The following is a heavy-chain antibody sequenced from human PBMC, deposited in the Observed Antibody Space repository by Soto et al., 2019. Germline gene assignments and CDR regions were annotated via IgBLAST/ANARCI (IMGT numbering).Heavy chain of an antibody. J-gene: IGHJ6*02. D-gene: IGHD6-6*01. CDR2: IDPSDSYT. V-gene: IGHV5-10-1*01. Sequence: LGGALKISCKGSGYSFAGYWITWVRQKPGKGLEWMGRIDPSDSYTNYSPSFQGHVTISADKSISTAYLQWSSLKASDTAMYYCARPNIAARPNHYYGMDVWGQGTTVTVSS. CDR3: ARPNIAARPNHYYGMDV. CDR1: GYSFAGYW.